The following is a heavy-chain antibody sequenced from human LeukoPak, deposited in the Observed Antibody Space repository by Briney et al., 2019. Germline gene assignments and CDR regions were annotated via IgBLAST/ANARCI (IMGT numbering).Heavy chain of an antibody. Sequence: GGSLRLSCAASGFMFSSNWMSWVRLAPGKGLEWVANIKEDGTETYYVDSVKGRFTISRDNAKNSLHLQMNSLRVEDTAVYYCAKEGRSLQTYWGQGTLVTVSS. J-gene: IGHJ4*02. CDR2: IKEDGTET. D-gene: IGHD5-24*01. CDR1: GFMFSSNW. CDR3: AKEGRSLQTY. V-gene: IGHV3-7*03.